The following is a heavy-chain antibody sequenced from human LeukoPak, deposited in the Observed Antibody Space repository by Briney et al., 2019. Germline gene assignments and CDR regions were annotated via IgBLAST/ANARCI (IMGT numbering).Heavy chain of an antibody. Sequence: GGSLRLSCTASGFTLGDYTVSWVRQAPGKGLEWVSVLYSGGSTYYADSVKGRFTVSRDNSKNTLYLQMNSLRAEDTAVYYCARARYCSGGSCYHGAFDIWGQGTMVTVSS. CDR2: LYSGGST. CDR3: ARARYCSGGSCYHGAFDI. V-gene: IGHV3-53*01. CDR1: GFTLGDYT. J-gene: IGHJ3*02. D-gene: IGHD2-15*01.